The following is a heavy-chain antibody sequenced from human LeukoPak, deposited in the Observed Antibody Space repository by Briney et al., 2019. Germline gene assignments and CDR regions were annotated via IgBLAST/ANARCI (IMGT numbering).Heavy chain of an antibody. J-gene: IGHJ4*02. D-gene: IGHD6-25*01. CDR2: IKQDGSEK. V-gene: IGHV3-7*01. CDR3: ARDLGSGWPALGY. Sequence: GGSLRLSCAASGFTFSSYWMSWVRQAPGKGLEWVANIKQDGSEKYYVDSVKGRFTISRDNAKNSLYLQMNSLRAEDTAVYYCARDLGSGWPALGYWGQGTPVTVSS. CDR1: GFTFSSYW.